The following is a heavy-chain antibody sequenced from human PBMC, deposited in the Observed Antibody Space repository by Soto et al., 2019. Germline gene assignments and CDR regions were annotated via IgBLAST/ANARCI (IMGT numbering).Heavy chain of an antibody. CDR3: TRANWYSEY. D-gene: IGHD7-27*01. CDR2: IYYHGNT. J-gene: IGHJ4*02. V-gene: IGHV4-59*11. Sequence: QVQLQESGPGLVKPSETLSLTCTVSGGSISNHYWSWIRQPPGKGLEWIGYIYYHGNTNYNPPLKSRVTMSVDTSKNQISLKLSSVTAADTAVYYCTRANWYSEYWGQGTLVTVSS. CDR1: GGSISNHY.